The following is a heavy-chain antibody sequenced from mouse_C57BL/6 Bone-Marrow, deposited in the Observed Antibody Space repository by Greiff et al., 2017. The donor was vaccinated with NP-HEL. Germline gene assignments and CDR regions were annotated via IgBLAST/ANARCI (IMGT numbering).Heavy chain of an antibody. CDR3: ARENYDSPWFAY. J-gene: IGHJ3*01. CDR2: IDPSVSET. CDR1: GYTFTSYW. D-gene: IGHD2-4*01. V-gene: IGHV1-52*01. Sequence: VQLQQPGAELVRPGSSVKLSCKASGYTFTSYWMHWVKQRPIQGLEWIGNIDPSVSETHYNQKFKDKATLTVDKSSSTAYMQLSSLTSEDSAVYYCARENYDSPWFAYWGQGTLVTVSA.